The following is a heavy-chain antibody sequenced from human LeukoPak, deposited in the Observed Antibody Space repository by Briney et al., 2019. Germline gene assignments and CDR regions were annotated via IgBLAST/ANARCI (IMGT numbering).Heavy chain of an antibody. J-gene: IGHJ4*02. CDR2: IYHTGII. V-gene: IGHV4-4*02. CDR3: ARGGGSHYEIFY. Sequence: PSETLSLTCAVSGGSISSSNWWTWVRQPPGKGLEWIGEIYHTGIINYNPSLKSRVTISVDKSMKQFSLRLTSVTAADAAVYFCARGGGSHYEIFYWGEGTLVTVSS. D-gene: IGHD3-9*01. CDR1: GGSISSSNW.